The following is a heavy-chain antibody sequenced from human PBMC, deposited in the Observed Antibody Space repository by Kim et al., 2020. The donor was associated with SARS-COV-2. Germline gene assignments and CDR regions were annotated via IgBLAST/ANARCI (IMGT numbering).Heavy chain of an antibody. Sequence: SVKGRFTISRDNSKNTLYLQMNSLRAEDTAVYYCAKWQVGAKKVGYYFDYWGQGTLVTVSS. CDR3: AKWQVGAKKVGYYFDY. D-gene: IGHD1-26*01. V-gene: IGHV3-23*01. J-gene: IGHJ4*02.